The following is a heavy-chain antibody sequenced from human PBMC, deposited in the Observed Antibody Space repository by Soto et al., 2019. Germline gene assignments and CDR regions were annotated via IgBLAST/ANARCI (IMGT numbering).Heavy chain of an antibody. J-gene: IGHJ4*02. CDR2: IDTGGGT. Sequence: GSLRLSCSTSGFTFRNYAMHWVRQAPGQGLDYVSAIDTGGGTYYADSVKGRFSISRDNSKNTLYLQMSSLRPEDTAVYYCVNSLQCFTSGCNFDYWGQGTQVTVSS. V-gene: IGHV3-64D*06. D-gene: IGHD3-22*01. CDR1: GFTFRNYA. CDR3: VNSLQCFTSGCNFDY.